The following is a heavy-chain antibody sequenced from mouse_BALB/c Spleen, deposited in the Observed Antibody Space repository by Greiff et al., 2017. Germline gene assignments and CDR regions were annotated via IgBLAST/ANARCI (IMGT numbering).Heavy chain of an antibody. D-gene: IGHD2-14*01. CDR2: ISSGGST. J-gene: IGHJ4*01. CDR3: ARGNYKYDDAMDY. Sequence: EVKLVESGGGLVKPGGSLKLSCAASGFTFSSYAMSWVRQTPEKRLEWVASISSGGSTYYPDSVKGRFTISRDNARNILYLQMSSLRSEDTAMYYCARGNYKYDDAMDYWGQGTSVTVSS. CDR1: GFTFSSYA. V-gene: IGHV5-6-5*01.